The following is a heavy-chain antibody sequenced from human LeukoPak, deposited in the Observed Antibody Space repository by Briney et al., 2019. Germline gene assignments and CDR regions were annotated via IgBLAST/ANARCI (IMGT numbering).Heavy chain of an antibody. CDR2: IYYSGST. CDR1: GGSISSSSYY. J-gene: IGHJ5*02. Sequence: SETLSLTCTVSGGSISSSSYYWGWIRQPPDKGLEWIGSIYYSGSTYYNPSLKSRVSISLDTSKNQFSLKLSSVTAADTAVYYCARDFLNYYGSGSGNWFDPWGQGTLVTVSS. CDR3: ARDFLNYYGSGSGNWFDP. V-gene: IGHV4-39*07. D-gene: IGHD3-10*01.